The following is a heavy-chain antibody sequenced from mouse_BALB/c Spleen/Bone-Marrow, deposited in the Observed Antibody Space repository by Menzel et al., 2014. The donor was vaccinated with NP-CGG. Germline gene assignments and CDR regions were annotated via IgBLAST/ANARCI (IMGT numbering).Heavy chain of an antibody. J-gene: IGHJ2*01. CDR2: IHYSGNT. CDR1: AYSITSDYG. V-gene: IGHV3-1*02. D-gene: IGHD1-1*02. CDR3: ARETAMVADFDY. Sequence: ESGPDLVKPSQSVSLTCTVTAYSITSDYGWHWIRQFPGNRLEWMAYIHYSGNTDYNPSLKSRISITRDTSKNQFFLQLNSVTTEDTATYYCARETAMVADFDYWGQGTTLTVSS.